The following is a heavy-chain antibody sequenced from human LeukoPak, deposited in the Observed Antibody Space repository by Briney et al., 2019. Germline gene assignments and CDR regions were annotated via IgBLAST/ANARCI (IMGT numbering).Heavy chain of an antibody. Sequence: GRSLRLSCAASGFTFSSYGMHWVRQAPGKGLEWVAVIWYDGSNKYYADSVKGRFTISRDNSKNTLYLQMNSLRAEDTAVYYCAKKNEMGATRRALDYWGQGTLVTVSS. V-gene: IGHV3-33*06. J-gene: IGHJ4*02. D-gene: IGHD1-26*01. CDR3: AKKNEMGATRRALDY. CDR1: GFTFSSYG. CDR2: IWYDGSNK.